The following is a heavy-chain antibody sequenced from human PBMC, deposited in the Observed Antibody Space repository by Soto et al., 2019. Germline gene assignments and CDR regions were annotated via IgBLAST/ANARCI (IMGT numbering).Heavy chain of an antibody. D-gene: IGHD1-1*01. CDR2: ISGSGGST. CDR3: ASNEFPPLYYYYYGMDV. V-gene: IGHV3-23*01. J-gene: IGHJ6*02. Sequence: GGSLRLSCAASGFTFSSYAMSWVRQAPGKGLEWVSAISGSGGSTYYADSVKGRFTISRDNSKNTLYLQMNSLRAEDTAVYYCASNEFPPLYYYYYGMDVWGQGTTVTVSS. CDR1: GFTFSSYA.